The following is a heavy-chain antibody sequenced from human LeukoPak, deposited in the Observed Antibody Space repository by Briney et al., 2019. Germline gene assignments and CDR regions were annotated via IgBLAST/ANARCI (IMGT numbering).Heavy chain of an antibody. D-gene: IGHD4-17*01. CDR1: GGSISSSSYY. CDR3: ATPSLPTVNNYYYYMDV. Sequence: SETLSLTCTVSGGSISSSSYYWGWIRQPPGKGLEWIGSIYYSGSTYYNPSLKSRVTISVDTSKNQFSLKLSSVTAADTAVYYCATPSLPTVNNYYYYMDVWGKGTTVTVSS. J-gene: IGHJ6*03. V-gene: IGHV4-39*01. CDR2: IYYSGST.